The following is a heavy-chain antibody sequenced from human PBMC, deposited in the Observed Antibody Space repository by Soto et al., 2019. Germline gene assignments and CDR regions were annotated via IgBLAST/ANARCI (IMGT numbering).Heavy chain of an antibody. D-gene: IGHD3-22*01. Sequence: QVQLVQSGAEVKKPGSSVKVSCKASGGTFSSYAISWVRQAPGQGLEWMGGIIPIFGTANYAQKFQGRVMITADEXXSXAXXELSSLRSEDTAVYYCAGGSYYYDSGLWGYCGMDVWGQGTTVTVSS. CDR1: GGTFSSYA. CDR2: IIPIFGTA. J-gene: IGHJ6*02. V-gene: IGHV1-69*12. CDR3: AGGSYYYDSGLWGYCGMDV.